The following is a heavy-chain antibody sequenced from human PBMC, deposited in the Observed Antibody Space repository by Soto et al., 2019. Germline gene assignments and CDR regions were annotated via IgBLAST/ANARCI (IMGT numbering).Heavy chain of an antibody. V-gene: IGHV3-7*01. D-gene: IGHD2-15*01. Sequence: EVRLVESGGGLVQPGGSLRLSCEASGFTASDYWMTWVRQAPGKGLEWVANIREGGSDEHYVDSVKGRFIVSRDNAKNSLHLQMNNLRVEATAVYYCARDQGYCSGSSCYDAFDMWGQGTMVTVSS. CDR3: ARDQGYCSGSSCYDAFDM. J-gene: IGHJ3*02. CDR2: IREGGSDE. CDR1: GFTASDYW.